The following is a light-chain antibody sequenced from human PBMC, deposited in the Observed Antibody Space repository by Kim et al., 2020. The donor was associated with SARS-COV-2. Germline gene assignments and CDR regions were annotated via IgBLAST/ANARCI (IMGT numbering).Light chain of an antibody. CDR2: DVF. J-gene: IGLJ2*01. V-gene: IGLV2-14*03. Sequence: GPSITISCTGTSSDVGGYNSVSWYQQHPGKAPKLTIYDVFKRPSGVSNRFSGSKSANTASLTISGLQAEDEADYYCSSYTGTSTVIFGGGTQLTVL. CDR3: SSYTGTSTVI. CDR1: SSDVGGYNS.